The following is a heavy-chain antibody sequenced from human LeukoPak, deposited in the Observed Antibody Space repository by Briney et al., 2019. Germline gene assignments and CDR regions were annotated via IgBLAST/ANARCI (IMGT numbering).Heavy chain of an antibody. CDR3: ARDMNDFWSGYQNAFDI. CDR1: GFTFSSYS. V-gene: IGHV3-21*01. Sequence: PGGSLRLSCAASGFTFSSYSMSWVRQAPGKGLEWVSSISSSSSYIYYADSVKGRFTISRDNAKNSLYLQMNSLRAEDTAVYYCARDMNDFWSGYQNAFDIWGQGTMVTVSS. J-gene: IGHJ3*02. D-gene: IGHD3-3*01. CDR2: ISSSSSYI.